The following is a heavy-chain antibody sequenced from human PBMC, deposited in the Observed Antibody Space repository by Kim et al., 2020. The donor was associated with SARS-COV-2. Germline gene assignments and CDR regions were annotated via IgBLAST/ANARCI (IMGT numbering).Heavy chain of an antibody. CDR3: AKDSRLGVGTKNPYYFDY. Sequence: GGSLRLSCAASGFTFSSYAMSWVRQAPGKGLEWVSAISGSGGSTYYADSVKGRFTISRDNSKNTLYLQMNSLRAEDTAVYYCAKDSRLGVGTKNPYYFDYWGQGTLVTVSS. D-gene: IGHD7-27*01. V-gene: IGHV3-23*01. CDR1: GFTFSSYA. J-gene: IGHJ4*02. CDR2: ISGSGGST.